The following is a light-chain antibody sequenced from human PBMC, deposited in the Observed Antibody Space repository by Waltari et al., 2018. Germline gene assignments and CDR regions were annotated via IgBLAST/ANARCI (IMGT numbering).Light chain of an antibody. CDR3: QAWDSSTASYV. CDR1: KLGDKY. Sequence: SYELTQPPSVSVSPGQTASITCSGDKLGDKYACWYQQKPGQSPVLVIYQDSRRPSGIPGRFSGSNSGNTAPLTISGTQAMDEADYYCQAWDSSTASYVFGTGTKVTVL. V-gene: IGLV3-1*01. CDR2: QDS. J-gene: IGLJ1*01.